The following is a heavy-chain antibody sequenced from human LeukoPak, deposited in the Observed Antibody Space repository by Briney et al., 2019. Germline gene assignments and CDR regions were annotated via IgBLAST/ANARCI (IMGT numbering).Heavy chain of an antibody. Sequence: PSETLSLTCTVSGGSISSSSYYWGWIRQPPGKGLEWIGSIYYSGSTYYNPSLKSRVTISVDTSRNQFSLKLSSVTAADTAVYYCASTVISPDAFDIWGQGTMVTVSS. D-gene: IGHD4-17*01. V-gene: IGHV4-39*07. J-gene: IGHJ3*02. CDR1: GGSISSSSYY. CDR2: IYYSGST. CDR3: ASTVISPDAFDI.